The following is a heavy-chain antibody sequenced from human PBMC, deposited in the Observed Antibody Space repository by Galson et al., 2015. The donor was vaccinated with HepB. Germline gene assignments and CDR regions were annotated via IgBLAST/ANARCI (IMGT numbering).Heavy chain of an antibody. CDR2: IYSGGST. CDR3: ARGLYCSSTSCTD. Sequence: SLRLSCAASGFTVSSNYMSWVRQAPGKGLEWVSVIYSGGSTYYADSVKGRFTISRDNSKNTLYLQMNSLRAEDTAVYYCARGLYCSSTSCTDWGQGTLVTVSS. D-gene: IGHD2-2*01. CDR1: GFTVSSNY. J-gene: IGHJ4*02. V-gene: IGHV3-66*01.